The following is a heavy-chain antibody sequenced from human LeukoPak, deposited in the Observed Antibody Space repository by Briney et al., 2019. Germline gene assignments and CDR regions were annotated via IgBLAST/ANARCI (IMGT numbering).Heavy chain of an antibody. V-gene: IGHV3-15*01. D-gene: IGHD3-3*01. CDR1: GFTFSNAW. CDR3: TTTAPRDYDFWSGYFHRLGFDY. CDR2: IKSKTDGGTT. J-gene: IGHJ4*02. Sequence: PGGSLRLSCAASGFTFSNAWMSWVRQAPGRGLEWVGRIKSKTDGGTTDYAAPVKGRFTISRDDSKNTLYLQMNSLKTEDTAVYYCTTTAPRDYDFWSGYFHRLGFDYWGQGTLVTVSS.